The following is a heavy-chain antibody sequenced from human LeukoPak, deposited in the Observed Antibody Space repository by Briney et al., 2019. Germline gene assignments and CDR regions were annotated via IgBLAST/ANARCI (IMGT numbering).Heavy chain of an antibody. Sequence: GGSLRLSCAASGFTFNSYAMTWVRQAPGQGLEWVSAITGTGGNTYYADSVKGRFTISRDNSKNTLFLQLNSLRAEDTAVYYCARRAYTSYGHTDYWGQGTLVTVSS. D-gene: IGHD1-26*01. J-gene: IGHJ4*02. CDR2: ITGTGGNT. CDR3: ARRAYTSYGHTDY. V-gene: IGHV3-23*01. CDR1: GFTFNSYA.